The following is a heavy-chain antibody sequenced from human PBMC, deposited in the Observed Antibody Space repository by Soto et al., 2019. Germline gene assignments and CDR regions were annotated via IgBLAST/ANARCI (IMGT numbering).Heavy chain of an antibody. V-gene: IGHV3-33*01. J-gene: IGHJ4*02. CDR2: MWNDGSNK. Sequence: GGSLRLSCAVSGFTFSRYSMHWVRQAPGRGLEWVAVMWNDGSNKYYADSLKGRFTISGDNSKNTVYLQMSSLRVDHTAFYYCVSDFGDYKFDYWGQGALVTVSS. CDR1: GFTFSRYS. CDR3: VSDFGDYKFDY. D-gene: IGHD4-17*01.